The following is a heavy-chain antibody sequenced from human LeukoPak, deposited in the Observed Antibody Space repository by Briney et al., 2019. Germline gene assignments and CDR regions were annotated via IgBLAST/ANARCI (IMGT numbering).Heavy chain of an antibody. V-gene: IGHV1-18*01. Sequence: GASVKVSCKASGYTFTSYGISWVRQAPGQGLEWMGWISAYNGNTNYAQKLQGRVTMTTDTSTSTAYMELRSLRSDDTAVYYCAREGSTTVVTSYYYYYMDVWGKGTTVTVSS. CDR1: GYTFTSYG. D-gene: IGHD4-23*01. J-gene: IGHJ6*03. CDR2: ISAYNGNT. CDR3: AREGSTTVVTSYYYYYMDV.